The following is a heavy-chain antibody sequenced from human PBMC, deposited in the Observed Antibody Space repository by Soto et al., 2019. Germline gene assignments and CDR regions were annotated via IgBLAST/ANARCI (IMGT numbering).Heavy chain of an antibody. CDR3: ARLGGYYHSLDT. CDR1: GGSINNYY. Sequence: QVQLQESGPGLVKPSETLSLTCTVSGGSINNYYWTWIRQPPGMGLEWIGYVYYTGTTSYNPSLKSRVTISIDGSKTQTSLKLSSVTAGDTAFYYCARLGGYYHSLDTWGQGTLVTVSS. CDR2: VYYTGTT. J-gene: IGHJ5*02. V-gene: IGHV4-59*08. D-gene: IGHD3-22*01.